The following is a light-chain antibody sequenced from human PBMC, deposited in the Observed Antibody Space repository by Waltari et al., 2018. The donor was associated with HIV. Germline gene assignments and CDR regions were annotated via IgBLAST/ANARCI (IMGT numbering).Light chain of an antibody. V-gene: IGLV2-11*01. J-gene: IGLJ2*01. CDR2: GVS. CDR1: SSDVGGYNY. Sequence: QSALTQPRSVSGSPGQSVTISCTGTSSDVGGYNYVSWYQQHPGKAPKRMIYGVSKRPSGVPDRFSGYKSGNTASLTISGLQSEDEADYYCCSYAGSYTLVFGGGTKLTVL. CDR3: CSYAGSYTLV.